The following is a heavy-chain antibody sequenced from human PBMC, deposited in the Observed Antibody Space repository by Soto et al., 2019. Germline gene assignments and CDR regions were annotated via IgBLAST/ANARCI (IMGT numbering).Heavy chain of an antibody. CDR3: AKGALLWFGELSYFDY. CDR2: ISGSGGST. D-gene: IGHD3-10*01. J-gene: IGHJ4*02. V-gene: IGHV3-23*01. CDR1: GFTFSSYA. Sequence: ESGGGLVQPGGSLRLSCAASGFTFSSYAMSWVRQAPGKGLEWVSAISGSGGSTYYADSVKGRFTISRDNSKNTLYLQMNSLRAEDTAVYYCAKGALLWFGELSYFDYWGQGTLVTVSS.